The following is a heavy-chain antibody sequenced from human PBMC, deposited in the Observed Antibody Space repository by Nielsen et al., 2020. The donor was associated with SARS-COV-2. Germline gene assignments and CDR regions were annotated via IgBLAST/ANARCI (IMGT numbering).Heavy chain of an antibody. J-gene: IGHJ6*02. CDR3: AKHFRPFGDFWSGYYGMDV. CDR1: GGSIRGYN. CDR2: IYSSGSL. Sequence: SETLSLTCTVSGGSIRGYNWSWIRQPPGKGLEWIGDIYSSGSLNYNPSLKRRVGISVDTSENQVSLKVRFVTAADTAVYYCAKHFRPFGDFWSGYYGMDVWGQGTTVTVSS. V-gene: IGHV4-4*09. D-gene: IGHD3-3*01.